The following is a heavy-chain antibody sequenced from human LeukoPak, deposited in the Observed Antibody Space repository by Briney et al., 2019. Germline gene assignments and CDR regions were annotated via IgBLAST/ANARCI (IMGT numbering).Heavy chain of an antibody. CDR2: ISAYSGNT. V-gene: IGHV1-18*01. CDR3: ARDPGSGSDRFAY. CDR1: GYPFTSYG. J-gene: IGHJ4*02. D-gene: IGHD1-26*01. Sequence: ASVKVSCKASGYPFTSYGISWVRQAPGQGLEWMGWISAYSGNTKYAQRLQGRVTMTTDTSTSTAYMELTSLRSDDTAVYYCARDPGSGSDRFAYWGQGTLVTVSS.